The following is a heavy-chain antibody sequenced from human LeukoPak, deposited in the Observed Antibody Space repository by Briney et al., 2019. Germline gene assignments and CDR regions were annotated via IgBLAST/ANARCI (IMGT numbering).Heavy chain of an antibody. J-gene: IGHJ5*02. CDR2: IYYSGST. V-gene: IGHV4-31*03. D-gene: IGHD5-12*01. Sequence: SQTLSLTCTVSGGSISSGGYYWSWIRQHPGKGLEWIGYIYYSGSTYYNPSLKGRVTISVDTSKNQFSLKLSSVTAADTAVYYCASEVIVATIWGNWFDPWGQGTLVTVSS. CDR3: ASEVIVATIWGNWFDP. CDR1: GGSISSGGYY.